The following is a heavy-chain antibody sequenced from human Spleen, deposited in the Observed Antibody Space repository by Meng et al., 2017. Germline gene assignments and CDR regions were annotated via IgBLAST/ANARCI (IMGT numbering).Heavy chain of an antibody. J-gene: IGHJ4*02. CDR1: GSTFSDYY. Sequence: GESLKISCAASGSTFSDYYMSWIRQAPGKGLEWVSYISSSGSTIYYGDSVKGRFTISRDNAKNSLYLQMNSLRAEDTAVYYCARDVGPYCFDYWGQGTLVTVSS. CDR2: ISSSGSTI. D-gene: IGHD1-26*01. V-gene: IGHV3-11*04. CDR3: ARDVGPYCFDY.